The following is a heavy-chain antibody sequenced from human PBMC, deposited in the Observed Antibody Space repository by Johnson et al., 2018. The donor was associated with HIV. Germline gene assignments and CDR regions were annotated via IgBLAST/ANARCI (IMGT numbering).Heavy chain of an antibody. D-gene: IGHD6-6*01. CDR1: GFTFSTYA. CDR3: ARGASSSNSFDI. J-gene: IGHJ3*02. Sequence: ESGGGVVQPGTSLRLSCAASGFTFSTYAMHWVRQAPGKGLEWVANINQDGSEKYYVDSVKGRFTISRDNAKNSLYLQMNSLRVEDTGVYYCARGASSSNSFDIWGQGTMVTVSS. CDR2: INQDGSEK. V-gene: IGHV3-7*05.